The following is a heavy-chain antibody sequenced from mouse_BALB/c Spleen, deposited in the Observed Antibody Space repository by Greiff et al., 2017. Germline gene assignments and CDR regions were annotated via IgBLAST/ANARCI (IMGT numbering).Heavy chain of an antibody. CDR2: ISSGGSYT. D-gene: IGHD2-2*01. CDR1: GFTFSSYG. CDR3: ARHGGYDVFAY. Sequence: EVQGVESGGDLVKPGGSLKLSCAASGFTFSSYGMSWVRQTPDKRLEWVATISSGGSYTYYPDSVKGRFTISRDNAKNTLYLQMSSLKSEDTAMYYCARHGGYDVFAYWGQGTLVTVSA. V-gene: IGHV5-6*01. J-gene: IGHJ3*01.